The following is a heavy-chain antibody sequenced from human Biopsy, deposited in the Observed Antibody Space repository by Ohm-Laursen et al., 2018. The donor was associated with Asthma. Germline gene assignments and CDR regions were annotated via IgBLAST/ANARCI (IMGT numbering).Heavy chain of an antibody. Sequence: TLSLTCCVYGGSISSFYWSWIRQSPEKGLEWMGYVYWTGSTNYNPSLKSRITMSVDTSKNRMFLELTSVTAADTAIYYCVRAVRNEQWLDPFDYWGQGKPVTVSS. CDR3: VRAVRNEQWLDPFDY. CDR1: GGSISSFY. CDR2: VYWTGST. D-gene: IGHD6-19*01. V-gene: IGHV4-59*01. J-gene: IGHJ4*02.